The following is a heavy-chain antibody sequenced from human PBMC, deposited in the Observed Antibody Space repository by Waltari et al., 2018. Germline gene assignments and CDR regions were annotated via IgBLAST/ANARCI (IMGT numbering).Heavy chain of an antibody. Sequence: VQLVQSGAEVKKPGESLKNSCKASGYSFTSYWIGRVPQMPGKGLVWMRSIYPVGYATRYIPSLRGGVTISADKSISTAYMQWSSMKTSDTAMYYCAGYVGPTSFGVVTYFDYWGQGTLVTVSS. CDR3: AGYVGPTSFGVVTYFDY. V-gene: IGHV5-51*03. CDR1: GYSFTSYW. D-gene: IGHD3-3*01. J-gene: IGHJ4*02. CDR2: IYPVGYAT.